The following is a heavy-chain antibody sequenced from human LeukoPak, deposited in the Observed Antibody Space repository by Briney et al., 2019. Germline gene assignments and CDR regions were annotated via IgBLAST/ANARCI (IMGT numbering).Heavy chain of an antibody. CDR3: ARDELRYFDWLLSPPYYYGMDV. J-gene: IGHJ6*02. D-gene: IGHD3-9*01. CDR2: INAGNGNT. Sequence: ASVKVSCKASGYTFTSYAMHWVRQAPGQRLEWMGWINAGNGNTKYSQKFQGRVTITRDTSASTAYMELSSLRSEDAAVYYCARDELRYFDWLLSPPYYYGMDVWGQGTTVTVSS. V-gene: IGHV1-3*01. CDR1: GYTFTSYA.